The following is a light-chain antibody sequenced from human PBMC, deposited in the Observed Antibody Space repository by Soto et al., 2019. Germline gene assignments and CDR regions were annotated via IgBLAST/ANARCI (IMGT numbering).Light chain of an antibody. CDR1: QRVSGGY. CDR3: QQYDRWPPT. Sequence: DIVLTQSPATLSLSPGDRATLSCGASQRVSGGYLAWYQQKPGLAPRLIIYDTSYRATGIPDRISGSGSGTDFTLTISSLQSEDFAVYYCQQYDRWPPTFGGGTRVEIK. CDR2: DTS. V-gene: IGKV3D-20*01. J-gene: IGKJ4*01.